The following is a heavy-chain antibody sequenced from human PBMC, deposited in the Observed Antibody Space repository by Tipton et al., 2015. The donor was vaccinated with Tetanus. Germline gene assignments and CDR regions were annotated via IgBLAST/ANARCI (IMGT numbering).Heavy chain of an antibody. D-gene: IGHD3-22*01. CDR3: ARGRYESSGDYRAIEIYFDS. CDR2: IYERAYT. CDR1: GASISSGGNT. Sequence: TLSLTCAVAGASISSGGNTRNGTRQPTGKGLEWIGYIYERAYTRNTPSLKSRVTISADRSRNQFSLERNSVTAADTAVYFCARGRYESSGDYRAIEIYFDSWGQGTLVTVSS. J-gene: IGHJ4*02. V-gene: IGHV4-30-2*01.